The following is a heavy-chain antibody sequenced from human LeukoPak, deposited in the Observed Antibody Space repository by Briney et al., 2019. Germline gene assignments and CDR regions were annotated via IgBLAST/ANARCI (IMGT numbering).Heavy chain of an antibody. CDR2: IRSRAYGGTT. V-gene: IGHV3-49*04. J-gene: IGHJ4*01. D-gene: IGHD1-26*01. Sequence: GGSLRLSCTASGFTFGDYAMSWVRQAPGKGLEWVGFIRSRAYGGTTEYAASVKGRFTISRDDSKSIAYLQMNSLKTEDTAVYYCTSFPVGATNGRGEYYFDYWGHGTLVTVSS. CDR3: TSFPVGATNGRGEYYFDY. CDR1: GFTFGDYA.